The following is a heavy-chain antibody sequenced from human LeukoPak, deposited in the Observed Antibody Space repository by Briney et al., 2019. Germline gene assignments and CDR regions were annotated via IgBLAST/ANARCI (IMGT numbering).Heavy chain of an antibody. J-gene: IGHJ4*02. V-gene: IGHV3-74*01. CDR1: GFTFRNYW. CDR2: TNPGGSNT. CDR3: ARSTQADDY. Sequence: GGSLRLSCAASGFTFRNYWMHWVRQVPGKGLVWFSRTNPGGSNTAYADSVKGRFTISRDNARNTLYLQMDSLRAEDTAVYYCARSTQADDYWGQGTLVTVSS.